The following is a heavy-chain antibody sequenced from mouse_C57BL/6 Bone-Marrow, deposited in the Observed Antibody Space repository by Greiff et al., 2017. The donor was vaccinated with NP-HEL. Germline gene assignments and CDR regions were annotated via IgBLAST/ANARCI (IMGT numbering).Heavy chain of an antibody. CDR1: GFSLSTSGMG. Sequence: QVTLKECGPGLLQPSQTLSLTCSFSGFSLSTSGMGVSWIRQPSGQGLVWLAHIYWDDDKCYNPFLKSRPITSKNTSRNQVFLMITSMDTADTATYYCARPLCHYNAMDFWGRGPAVTV. CDR2: IYWDDDK. J-gene: IGHJ4*01. CDR3: ARPLCHYNAMDF. V-gene: IGHV8-12*01. D-gene: IGHD6-5*01.